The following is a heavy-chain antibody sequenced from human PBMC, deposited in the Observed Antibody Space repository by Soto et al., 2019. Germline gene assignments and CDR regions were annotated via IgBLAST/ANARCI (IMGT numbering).Heavy chain of an antibody. J-gene: IGHJ6*02. D-gene: IGHD5-12*01. CDR3: ATDRRKWLRLLDYYYYYGMDV. CDR1: GDTPTQFS. CDR2: FDPEDGET. Sequence: GPVKGSCKGSGDTPTQFSLHWVREAPGKRLEWMGGFDPEDGETIYAQKFQGRVTMTEDTSTDTAYMELSSLRSEDTAVYYCATDRRKWLRLLDYYYYYGMDVWGQGTTVTVSS. V-gene: IGHV1-24*01.